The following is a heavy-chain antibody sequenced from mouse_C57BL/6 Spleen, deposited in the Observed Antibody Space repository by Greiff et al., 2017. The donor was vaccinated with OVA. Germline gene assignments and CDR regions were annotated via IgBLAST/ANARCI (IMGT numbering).Heavy chain of an antibody. CDR2: ISDGGSYT. Sequence: EVQRVESGGGLVKPGGSLKLSCAASGFTFSSYAMSWVRQTPEKRLEWVATISDGGSYTYYPDNVKGRFTISSDNAKNNLYLQMSHLKSEDTAMYYCARDSSYDAYWGQGPLVTVSA. CDR1: GFTFSSYA. V-gene: IGHV5-4*01. CDR3: ARDSSYDAY. D-gene: IGHD1-1*01. J-gene: IGHJ3*01.